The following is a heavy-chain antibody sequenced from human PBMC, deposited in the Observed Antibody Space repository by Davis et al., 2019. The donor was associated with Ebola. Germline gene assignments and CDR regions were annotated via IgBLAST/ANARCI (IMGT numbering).Heavy chain of an antibody. CDR3: ARYCSSTSCYSPLRREHYYGMDV. J-gene: IGHJ6*02. Sequence: PGGSLRLSCAASGFTFSSYEMNWVRQAPGKGLEWVSYISSSGSTIYYADSVKGRFTISRDNAKNSLYLQMNSLRAEDTAVYYCARYCSSTSCYSPLRREHYYGMDVWGQGTTVTVSS. CDR2: ISSSGSTI. V-gene: IGHV3-48*03. D-gene: IGHD2-2*01. CDR1: GFTFSSYE.